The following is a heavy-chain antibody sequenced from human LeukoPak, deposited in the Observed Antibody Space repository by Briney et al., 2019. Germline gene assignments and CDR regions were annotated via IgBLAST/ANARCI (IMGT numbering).Heavy chain of an antibody. CDR3: ARHGDSGSYYNDWYFAL. V-gene: IGHV4-59*08. CDR1: GGSISSYY. D-gene: IGHD3-10*01. Sequence: SETLSLTCTVSGGSISSYYWSWIRQPPGKGLEWIGYIYYSGSTNYNPSLKSRVTISVDTSTDQFSLKLSSVTAADTAVYYCARHGDSGSYYNDWYFALWGRGTLVTVSS. J-gene: IGHJ2*01. CDR2: IYYSGST.